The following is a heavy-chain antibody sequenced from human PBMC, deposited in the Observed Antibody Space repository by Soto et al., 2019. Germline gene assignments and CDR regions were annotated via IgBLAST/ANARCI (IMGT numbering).Heavy chain of an antibody. V-gene: IGHV4-59*01. CDR3: AREGPTSIAAHLTDYYGMDV. CDR1: GGSISSYY. D-gene: IGHD6-6*01. Sequence: LSLTCTVSGGSISSYYWSWIRQPPGKGLEWIGYIYYSGSTNYNPSLKSRVTISVDTSKNQFSLKLSSVTAADTAVYYCAREGPTSIAAHLTDYYGMDVWGQGTTVTVSS. CDR2: IYYSGST. J-gene: IGHJ6*02.